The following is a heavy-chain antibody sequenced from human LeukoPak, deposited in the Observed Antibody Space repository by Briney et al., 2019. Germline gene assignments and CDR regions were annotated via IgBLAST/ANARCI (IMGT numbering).Heavy chain of an antibody. D-gene: IGHD1-26*01. CDR3: ATDLIVGPTTDLDY. Sequence: ASVKVSCKVSRYTLTELPIHWVRQAPGKGLEWMGGFDPKDGGTIYAQNFQGRVTLTEDTSTDTAYMELSSLRSEDTAVYYCATDLIVGPTTDLDYWGQGTLVTVSS. CDR2: FDPKDGGT. V-gene: IGHV1-24*01. J-gene: IGHJ4*02. CDR1: RYTLTELP.